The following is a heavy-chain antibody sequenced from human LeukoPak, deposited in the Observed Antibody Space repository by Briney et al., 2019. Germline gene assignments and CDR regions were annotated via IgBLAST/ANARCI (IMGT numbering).Heavy chain of an antibody. D-gene: IGHD3-3*01. CDR1: GFTFSSYA. J-gene: IGHJ4*02. CDR2: XXGSGGST. CDR3: AKDLRFLEWLPFDY. V-gene: IGHV3-23*01. Sequence: GGSLRLSCAASGFTFSSYAXXXXXXXXXXXXXXXXAXXGSGGSTYXXDSXXXXXXXSRDNSXNTLYLQMNSLRAEDTAVYYCAKDLRFLEWLPFDYWGQGTLVTVSS.